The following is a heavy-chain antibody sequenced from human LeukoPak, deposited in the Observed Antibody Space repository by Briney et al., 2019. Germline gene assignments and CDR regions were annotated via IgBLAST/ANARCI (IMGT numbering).Heavy chain of an antibody. CDR3: AMATTVVTPFDY. Sequence: ASVKVSCKASGGTFSSYAISWVRQAPGQGLKWMGRIIPILGIANYAQKFQGRVTITADKSTSTAYMELSSLRSEDTAVYYCAMATTVVTPFDYWGQGTLVTASS. V-gene: IGHV1-69*04. D-gene: IGHD4-17*01. CDR2: IIPILGIA. CDR1: GGTFSSYA. J-gene: IGHJ4*02.